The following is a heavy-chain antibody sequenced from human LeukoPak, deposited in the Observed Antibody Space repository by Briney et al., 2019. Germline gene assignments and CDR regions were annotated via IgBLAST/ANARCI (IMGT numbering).Heavy chain of an antibody. CDR1: GGSFSGYY. J-gene: IGHJ4*02. Sequence: SETLSLTCAVYGGSFSGYYWSWIRQPPGKGLEWIGEINHSGSTNYNPSLKSRVTISVDTSKNQFSLKLSSVTAADTAVYYCGRGGNDSSGGPFAYGGQGPRVTVSS. D-gene: IGHD3-22*01. CDR3: GRGGNDSSGGPFAY. V-gene: IGHV4-34*01. CDR2: INHSGST.